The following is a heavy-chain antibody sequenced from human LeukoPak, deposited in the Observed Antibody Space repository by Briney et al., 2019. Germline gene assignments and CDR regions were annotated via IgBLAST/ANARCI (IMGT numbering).Heavy chain of an antibody. CDR1: GGTFSCHA. Sequence: ASVKVSCKASGGTFSCHAIIWVRQAPGQGLEWMGGIIPIFDSSNYAQKFQGRVTITADESTSTAYMELSSLRSEDTAVYYCARGRGWYYYDSSGYPPFDSWGQGTLVTVSS. D-gene: IGHD3-22*01. CDR2: IIPIFDSS. CDR3: ARGRGWYYYDSSGYPPFDS. J-gene: IGHJ4*02. V-gene: IGHV1-69*13.